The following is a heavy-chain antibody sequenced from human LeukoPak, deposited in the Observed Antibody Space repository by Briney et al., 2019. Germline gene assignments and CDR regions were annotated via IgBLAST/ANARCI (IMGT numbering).Heavy chain of an antibody. D-gene: IGHD6-19*01. V-gene: IGHV4-39*07. CDR2: IYHSGST. Sequence: SETLSLTCTVSGGSISSSNYYWGWIRQPPGKGLECIGSIYHSGSTYYNPSLKSRVTISVDTSKNQFSLKLSFVTAADTAVYYRAKGQWLPTNWFDPWGQGTLVTVSS. J-gene: IGHJ5*02. CDR3: AKGQWLPTNWFDP. CDR1: GGSISSSNYY.